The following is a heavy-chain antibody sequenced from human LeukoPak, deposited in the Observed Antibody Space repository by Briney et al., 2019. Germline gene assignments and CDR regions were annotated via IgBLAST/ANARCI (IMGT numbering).Heavy chain of an antibody. CDR3: ARGGGSYPSFDY. D-gene: IGHD1-26*01. V-gene: IGHV4-59*08. CDR2: IYYSGST. J-gene: IGHJ4*02. Sequence: SETLSLTCTVSGGSISSYYWSWIRQPPGKGLEWIGYIYYSGSTNYNPSLKSRVTISVDTSKNQFSLKLGSVTAADTAVYYCARGGGSYPSFDYWGQGTLVTVSS. CDR1: GGSISSYY.